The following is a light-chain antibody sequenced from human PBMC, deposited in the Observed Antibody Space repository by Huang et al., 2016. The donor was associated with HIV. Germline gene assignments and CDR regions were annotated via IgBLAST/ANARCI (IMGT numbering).Light chain of an antibody. CDR2: ATS. Sequence: DIQMTQSPPSLSASLGDRVPITCRASQSITTYLNGYRHKPGEAPELLIHATSTLQNGVPSRFSGGGSGTDFTLTITNLQPEDVASYYCQQSYNLPYTFGRGTKVDIK. V-gene: IGKV1-39*01. CDR3: QQSYNLPYT. CDR1: QSITTY. J-gene: IGKJ2*01.